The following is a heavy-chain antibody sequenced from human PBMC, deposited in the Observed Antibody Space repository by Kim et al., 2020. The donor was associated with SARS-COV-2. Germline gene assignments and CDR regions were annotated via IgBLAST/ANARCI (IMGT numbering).Heavy chain of an antibody. J-gene: IGHJ4*02. D-gene: IGHD1-26*01. CDR1: GFTFSSFW. CDR3: ARARGVGARGFDN. V-gene: IGHV3-7*03. CDR2: INEDGSEK. Sequence: GGSLRLSCAASGFTFSSFWMSWVRQAPGKGLEWVANINEDGSEKYYVDSVKGRFTISRDNAKKSLYLQMNTLRVQDTAVYYCARARGVGARGFDNWGQG.